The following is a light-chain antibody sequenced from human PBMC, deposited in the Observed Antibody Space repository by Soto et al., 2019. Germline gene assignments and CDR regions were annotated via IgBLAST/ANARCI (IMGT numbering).Light chain of an antibody. Sequence: QSALTQPASVSGSPGQSITNSCTGTSSDFGSYNLVSWYQQHPGKAPKLMIYEDSKRPSGVSNRFSGSKSGNTASLTISGLPAEDDADYYCCSYAGSSTYVFGTGNKVTVL. J-gene: IGLJ1*01. CDR3: CSYAGSSTYV. CDR1: SSDFGSYNL. CDR2: EDS. V-gene: IGLV2-23*01.